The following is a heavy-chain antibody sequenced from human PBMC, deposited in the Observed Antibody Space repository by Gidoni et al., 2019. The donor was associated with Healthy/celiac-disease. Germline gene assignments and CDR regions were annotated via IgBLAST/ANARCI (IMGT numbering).Heavy chain of an antibody. D-gene: IGHD2-2*01. Sequence: EVQLLESGGGLVQPGGSLRLSCAASGFTFSSYAMSWVRQAPGKGLEWVSVISGSGGSTYYADSVKGRFTISRDNSKNTLYLQMNSLRAEDTAVYYCAKGDDIVVVPAEGDYWGQGTLVTVSS. CDR1: GFTFSSYA. V-gene: IGHV3-23*01. CDR2: ISGSGGST. CDR3: AKGDDIVVVPAEGDY. J-gene: IGHJ4*02.